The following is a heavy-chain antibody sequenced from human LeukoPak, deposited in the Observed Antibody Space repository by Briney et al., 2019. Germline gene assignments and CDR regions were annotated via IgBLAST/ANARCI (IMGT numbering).Heavy chain of an antibody. CDR2: IYYSGST. V-gene: IGHV4-59*01. Sequence: SETLSLTCTVSGGSISSYYWSWIRQPPGKGLGWIGYIYYSGSTNYNPSLKSRVTMSVDTSKNQFSLKLSSVTAPDTAVYYCAREAGYYGSGSYFANNWFDPWGQGTLVTVSS. CDR1: GGSISSYY. J-gene: IGHJ5*02. CDR3: AREAGYYGSGSYFANNWFDP. D-gene: IGHD3-10*01.